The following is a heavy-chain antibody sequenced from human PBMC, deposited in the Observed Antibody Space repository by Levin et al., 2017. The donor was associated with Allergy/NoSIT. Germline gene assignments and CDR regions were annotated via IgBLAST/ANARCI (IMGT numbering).Heavy chain of an antibody. D-gene: IGHD4-17*01. Sequence: SGPTLVKVTQTLTLTCTFSGFSLNTNGVGVGWIRQPPGKALEWLALIYWDDDKRYSPSLKSRLTITKDTSKNQVVLTMTNMDPVDTATYYCAHRCRGGDYVSDSFDIWGQGTMVTVSS. CDR1: GFSLNTNGVG. J-gene: IGHJ3*02. CDR3: AHRCRGGDYVSDSFDI. V-gene: IGHV2-5*02. CDR2: IYWDDDK.